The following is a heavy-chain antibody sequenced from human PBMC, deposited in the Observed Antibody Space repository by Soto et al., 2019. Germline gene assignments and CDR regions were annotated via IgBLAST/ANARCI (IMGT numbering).Heavy chain of an antibody. Sequence: ESGGGLVKPGGSLRLSCAVSGFSFSDYYMNWIRQAPGKGLEWLSYISSTATYTNYADSVRGRFTISRDSAKNSLYLDMNGLRAEDTAVYYCARARLVVEGRFDYWGQGTLVTVSS. CDR1: GFSFSDYY. J-gene: IGHJ4*02. CDR3: ARARLVVEGRFDY. D-gene: IGHD3-22*01. CDR2: ISSTATYT. V-gene: IGHV3-11*06.